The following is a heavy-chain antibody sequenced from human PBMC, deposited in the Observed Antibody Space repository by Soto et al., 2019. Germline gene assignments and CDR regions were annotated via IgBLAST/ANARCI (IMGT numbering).Heavy chain of an antibody. J-gene: IGHJ4*02. CDR3: ARVTYSSSWFPFDF. V-gene: IGHV4-30-4*01. Sequence: PSETLSLTCTVSGGSISSGDNYWSWIRQPPGKGLEWIGHSGSTNYNPSLKSRVTISVDTSKNQFSLKLSSVIAADTAVYYCARVTYSSSWFPFDFWGRGTLATVSS. D-gene: IGHD6-13*01. CDR1: GGSISSGDNY. CDR2: SGST.